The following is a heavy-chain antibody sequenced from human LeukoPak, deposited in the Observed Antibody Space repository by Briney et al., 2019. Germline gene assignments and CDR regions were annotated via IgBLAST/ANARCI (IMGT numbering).Heavy chain of an antibody. V-gene: IGHV3-48*03. Sequence: GGSLRLSCAASGFTFSSYEMNWVRQAPGKGLEWVSYISSSGSTIYYADSVKGRFTISRDNAKNSLYLQMNSLRAEDTAVYYCARGIIGDYVFFDYWGQGTLVTVSS. CDR1: GFTFSSYE. J-gene: IGHJ4*02. D-gene: IGHD4-17*01. CDR3: ARGIIGDYVFFDY. CDR2: ISSSGSTI.